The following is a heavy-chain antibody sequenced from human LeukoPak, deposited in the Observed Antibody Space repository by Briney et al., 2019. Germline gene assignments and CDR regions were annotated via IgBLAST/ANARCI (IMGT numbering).Heavy chain of an antibody. CDR1: GYTFASYG. Sequence: ASVKVSCKASGYTFASYGISWVRQAPGQGLGWMGWISAYNGNTNYAQTLQGRVTMTTDTSTSTAYMELRSLRSEDTAVYYCARGGWPHYYYGMDVWGQGTTVTVSS. V-gene: IGHV1-18*01. J-gene: IGHJ6*02. CDR3: ARGGWPHYYYGMDV. D-gene: IGHD6-19*01. CDR2: ISAYNGNT.